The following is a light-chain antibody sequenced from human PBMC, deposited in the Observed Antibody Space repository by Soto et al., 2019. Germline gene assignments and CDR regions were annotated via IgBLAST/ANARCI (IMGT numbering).Light chain of an antibody. CDR2: GNS. CDR1: SSNIGAGYD. Sequence: QLVLTQPPSVSGAPGQRVTISCTGSSSNIGAGYDVHWYQQLPGTAPKLLISGNSNRPSGVPDRFSGSKSGTSASLAITGLQAEDEADYYCQSYDSSLSGRVFGTGTKLTFL. CDR3: QSYDSSLSGRV. J-gene: IGLJ1*01. V-gene: IGLV1-40*01.